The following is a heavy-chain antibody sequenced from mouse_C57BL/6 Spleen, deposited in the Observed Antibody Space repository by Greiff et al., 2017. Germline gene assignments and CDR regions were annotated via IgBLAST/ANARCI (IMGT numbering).Heavy chain of an antibody. CDR1: GYAFSSYW. CDR2: IYPGDGDT. D-gene: IGHD2-1*01. J-gene: IGHJ2*01. V-gene: IGHV1-80*01. Sequence: VQLQQSGAELVKPGASVKISCKASGYAFSSYWMNWVKQRPGKGLEWIGQIYPGDGDTNYNGKFKGKATLTADKSSSKAYMQLSSLTSEDSAVYCCAREPYGNYWFDYWGQGTTLTVSS. CDR3: AREPYGNYWFDY.